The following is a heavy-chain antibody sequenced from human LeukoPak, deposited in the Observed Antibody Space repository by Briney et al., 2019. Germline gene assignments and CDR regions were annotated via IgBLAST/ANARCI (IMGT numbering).Heavy chain of an antibody. CDR2: ITTGGSST. CDR3: ARVRYDSGWYDY. CDR1: GFTFSAYA. Sequence: TGGSLRLSCAASGFTFSAYAMAWVRQAPGKGLECVSHITTGGSSTFHADSVKGRFTISRGNAKNSLYLQMNSLRGEDTAVYYCARVRYDSGWYDYWGQGALVIVSS. V-gene: IGHV3-48*04. D-gene: IGHD6-19*01. J-gene: IGHJ4*02.